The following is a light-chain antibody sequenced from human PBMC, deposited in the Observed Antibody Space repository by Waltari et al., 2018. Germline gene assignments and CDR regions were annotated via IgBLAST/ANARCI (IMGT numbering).Light chain of an antibody. V-gene: IGKV3-20*01. Sequence: EILLTQSPGTLSLSPGERATLSCRASQSVTRALAWYQQKPGQAPRLLIYGASNRATGIPDRFSGSGSGTDFSLTISRLEPEDFAVYYCQHYVRLPATFGQGTKVESK. J-gene: IGKJ1*01. CDR1: QSVTRAL. CDR3: QHYVRLPAT. CDR2: GAS.